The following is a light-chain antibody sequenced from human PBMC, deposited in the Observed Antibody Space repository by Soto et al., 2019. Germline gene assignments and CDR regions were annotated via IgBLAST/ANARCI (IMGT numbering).Light chain of an antibody. CDR3: QQYNNWPPST. CDR1: QSVSSN. J-gene: IGKJ3*01. CDR2: GAS. V-gene: IGKV3-15*01. Sequence: EIVMAQSPATLSVSPGERATLSCMASQSVSSNLAWFQQKPGQAPRLLIYGASTRATGIPARFSGSRSGTEFTLTTSSLQPEDFAVYYCQQYNNWPPSTFGPGTKVDIK.